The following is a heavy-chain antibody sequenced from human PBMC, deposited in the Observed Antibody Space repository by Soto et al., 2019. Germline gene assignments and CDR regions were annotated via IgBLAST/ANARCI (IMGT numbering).Heavy chain of an antibody. CDR1: GCTFSSYA. V-gene: IGHV3-23*01. CDR2: ISGSGGST. J-gene: IGHJ4*02. CDR3: AKWSLYYYDSSGLSGRFDY. D-gene: IGHD3-22*01. Sequence: GGSLRLSCAASGCTFSSYAMIWVRQAPGKGLEWVSAISGSGGSTYYADSVKGRFTISRDNSKNTLYLQMNSLRAEDTAVYYCAKWSLYYYDSSGLSGRFDYWGQGTLVTVSS.